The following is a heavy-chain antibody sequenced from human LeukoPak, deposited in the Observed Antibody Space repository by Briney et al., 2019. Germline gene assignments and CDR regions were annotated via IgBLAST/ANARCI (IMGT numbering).Heavy chain of an antibody. Sequence: PGGSLRLSCAASGFTFSNYGMHWVRQAPGKGLEWVAFIRYDGSNKYYADSVKGRFTISRDNSKNTLYLQMNSLRAEDTAVYYCAKESVDYDAFDIWGQGTMVTVSS. CDR1: GFTFSNYG. J-gene: IGHJ3*02. CDR2: IRYDGSNK. CDR3: AKESVDYDAFDI. V-gene: IGHV3-30*02. D-gene: IGHD5-12*01.